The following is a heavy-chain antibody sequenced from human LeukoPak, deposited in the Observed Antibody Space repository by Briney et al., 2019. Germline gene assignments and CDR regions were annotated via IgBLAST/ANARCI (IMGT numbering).Heavy chain of an antibody. CDR2: ISSGSSYI. Sequence: TGGSLRLSCAASGFTFSNYYMNWVRQAPGKGLEWVSPISSGSSYIYYADSLKGRFTISRDNAQNSLYLQMNSLRAEDTAVYYCATGVRGYNSALDYWGQGTLVTVSP. CDR1: GFTFSNYY. J-gene: IGHJ4*02. CDR3: ATGVRGYNSALDY. V-gene: IGHV3-21*01. D-gene: IGHD6-19*01.